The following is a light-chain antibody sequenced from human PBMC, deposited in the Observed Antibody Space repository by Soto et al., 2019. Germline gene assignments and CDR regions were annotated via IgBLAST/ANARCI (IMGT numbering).Light chain of an antibody. CDR1: SSDVGGYDY. J-gene: IGLJ1*01. V-gene: IGLV2-14*01. Sequence: QSVLTQPASVSGSPGQSITISCTGTSSDVGGYDYVSWYQHHPGKAPKLMIYEVSNRPPGVSHRFSGSKSGNTASLTISGLQTEDEADYYCSSYAGSTTILFGTGTKVTVL. CDR3: SSYAGSTTIL. CDR2: EVS.